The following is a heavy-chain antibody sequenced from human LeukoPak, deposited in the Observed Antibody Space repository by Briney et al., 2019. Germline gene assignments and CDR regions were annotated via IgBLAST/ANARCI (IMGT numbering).Heavy chain of an antibody. D-gene: IGHD7-27*01. Sequence: GGSLRLSCAASGFTFSSYWMHWVRQGSGKGLVWVSRINSDGSSTSYADSVKGRFAISRDNAKNTLYLQMNTLRAEDTTVYYCVSIPGDWGQGILVTVSS. CDR1: GFTFSSYW. V-gene: IGHV3-74*01. CDR3: VSIPGD. CDR2: INSDGSST. J-gene: IGHJ4*02.